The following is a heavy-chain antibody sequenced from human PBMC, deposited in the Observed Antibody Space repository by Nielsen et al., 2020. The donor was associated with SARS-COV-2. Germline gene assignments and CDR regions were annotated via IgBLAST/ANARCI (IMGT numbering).Heavy chain of an antibody. CDR2: INHSGST. CDR1: GGSFSGYY. CDR3: ARARSSGWYGSMHY. V-gene: IGHV4-34*01. Sequence: LSCAVYGGSFSGYYWSWIRQPPGEGLEWIGEINHSGSTNYNPSLKSRVTISVDTSKNQFSLKLSSVTAADTAVYYCARARSSGWYGSMHYWGQGTLVTVSS. D-gene: IGHD6-19*01. J-gene: IGHJ4*02.